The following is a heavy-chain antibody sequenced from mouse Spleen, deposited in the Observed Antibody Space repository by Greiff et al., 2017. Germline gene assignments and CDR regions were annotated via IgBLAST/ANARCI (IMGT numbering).Heavy chain of an antibody. J-gene: IGHJ1*01. CDR3: ARDIGGNYGGWYFDV. D-gene: IGHD2-1*01. Sequence: EVKVVESEGGLVQPGSSMKLSCTASGFTFSDYYMAWVRQVPEKGLEWVANINYDGSSTYYLNSLKSRFIISRDNAKNILYLQMSSLKSEDTATYYCARDIGGNYGGWYFDVWGAGTTVTVSS. CDR1: GFTFSDYY. CDR2: INYDGSST. V-gene: IGHV5-16*01.